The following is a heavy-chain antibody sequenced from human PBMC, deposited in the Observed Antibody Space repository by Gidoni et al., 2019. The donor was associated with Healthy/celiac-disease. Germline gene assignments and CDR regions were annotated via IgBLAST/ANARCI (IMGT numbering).Heavy chain of an antibody. Sequence: QVQLVQSGPEVKKPGASVNVSCKVSRYTLTELSMHWVRQAPGKGLEWMGGFDPEDSETIYAQKFQGRVIMTEDTSTDTAYMELSRLRSEDTGVYYCATVGKILGELSQYYFDYWGQGTVVTVSS. CDR3: ATVGKILGELSQYYFDY. J-gene: IGHJ4*02. V-gene: IGHV1-24*01. CDR2: FDPEDSET. D-gene: IGHD3-16*02. CDR1: RYTLTELS.